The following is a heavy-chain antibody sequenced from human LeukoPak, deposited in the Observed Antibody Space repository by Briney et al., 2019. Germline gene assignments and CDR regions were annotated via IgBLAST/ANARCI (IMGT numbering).Heavy chain of an antibody. J-gene: IGHJ4*02. CDR2: IYHSGST. CDR3: ARGSGNYLFS. D-gene: IGHD1-26*01. Sequence: SETLSLTCAVSGGSIRSSHWWSWVRQPPEEGLEWIGEIYHSGSTNFNPSLKSRVTISVDTSKNQFSLKLNSVTAADTAMYYCARGSGNYLFSWGQGTLVTVSS. V-gene: IGHV4-4*02. CDR1: GGSIRSSHW.